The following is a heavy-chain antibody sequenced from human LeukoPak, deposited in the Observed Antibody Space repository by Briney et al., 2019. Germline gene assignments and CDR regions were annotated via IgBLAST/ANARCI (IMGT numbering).Heavy chain of an antibody. V-gene: IGHV4-59*01. CDR2: IYYSGST. CDR3: ARVTGYDWESFYDY. D-gene: IGHD5-12*01. CDR1: GGSISSYY. J-gene: IGHJ4*02. Sequence: PSETLSLTCTVSGGSISSYYWSWIRQPPGKGLEWTGYIYYSGSTNYNPSLKSRVTISVDTSKNQFSLKLRSVTAADTAVYYCARVTGYDWESFYDYWGQGILVTVSS.